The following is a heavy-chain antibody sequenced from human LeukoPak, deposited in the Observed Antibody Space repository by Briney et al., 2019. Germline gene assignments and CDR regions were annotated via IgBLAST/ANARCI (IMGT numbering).Heavy chain of an antibody. CDR2: IYYHENT. J-gene: IGHJ6*03. CDR3: ARTTEGYAGGPGYSYYYYMDV. D-gene: IGHD5-12*01. CDR1: GGSISSSTDY. V-gene: IGHV4-39*07. Sequence: SETLSLTCTVSGGSISSSTDYWGWIRQAPGKGLEWIGSIYYHENTYYNSSLKSRVTISVDTSKNQVSLKLRSVTAADTAVYYCARTTEGYAGGPGYSYYYYMDVWGKGTTVTISS.